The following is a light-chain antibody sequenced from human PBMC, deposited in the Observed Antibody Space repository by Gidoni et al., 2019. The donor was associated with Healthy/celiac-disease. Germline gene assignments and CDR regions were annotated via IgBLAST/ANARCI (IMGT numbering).Light chain of an antibody. Sequence: SYELTQPPSVSVSPGQTASITCSRDKLGDKYACWYQQKPGQSPVLVIYQDSKRPSGIPELFSGTNSGNKATLTISGTQAMDEADYYCQAWDSSVVFGGGTKLTVL. V-gene: IGLV3-1*01. CDR3: QAWDSSVV. J-gene: IGLJ2*01. CDR1: KLGDKY. CDR2: QDS.